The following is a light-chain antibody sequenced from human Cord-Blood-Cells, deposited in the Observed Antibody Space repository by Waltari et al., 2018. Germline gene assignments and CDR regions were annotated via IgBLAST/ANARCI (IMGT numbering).Light chain of an antibody. J-gene: IGKJ2*01. CDR1: PSISSY. CDR3: QQSYSTPPT. Sequence: DIQMTQSQSSLSASVGDRVTITCRASPSISSYLNWYQQKPGKAPKLLIYAASSLQSGVPSRFSGSGSGTDFTLTISSLQPEDFATYYCQQSYSTPPTFGQGTKLEIK. V-gene: IGKV1-39*01. CDR2: AAS.